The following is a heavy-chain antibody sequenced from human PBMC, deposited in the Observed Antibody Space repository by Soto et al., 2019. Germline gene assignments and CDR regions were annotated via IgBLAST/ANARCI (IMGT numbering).Heavy chain of an antibody. CDR3: ARRLYYDSSGFEGGGMDV. V-gene: IGHV4-39*01. J-gene: IGHJ6*02. Sequence: SETPSLTCTVSGGSISSSSYYWGWIRQPPGKGLEWIGSIYYSGSTYYNPSLKSRVTISVDTSKNQFSLKLSSVTAADTAVYYCARRLYYDSSGFEGGGMDVWGQGTTVTSP. CDR1: GGSISSSSYY. CDR2: IYYSGST. D-gene: IGHD3-22*01.